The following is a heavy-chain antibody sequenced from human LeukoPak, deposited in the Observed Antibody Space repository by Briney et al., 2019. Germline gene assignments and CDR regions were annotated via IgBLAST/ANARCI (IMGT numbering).Heavy chain of an antibody. D-gene: IGHD5-24*01. Sequence: GASVKVSCKASGYTFTSYYMHWVRPAPGQGLEWMGIINPSGGSTSYAQKFQGRVTITADKSTSTAYMELSSLRSEDTAVYYCARAGRDGYNSGHRYFDYWGQGTLVTVSS. CDR3: ARAGRDGYNSGHRYFDY. J-gene: IGHJ4*02. V-gene: IGHV1-46*01. CDR2: INPSGGST. CDR1: GYTFTSYY.